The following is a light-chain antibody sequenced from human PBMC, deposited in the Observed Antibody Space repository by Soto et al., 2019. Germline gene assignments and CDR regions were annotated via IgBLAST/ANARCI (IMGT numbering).Light chain of an antibody. Sequence: DIQMTQSPSSLSASVGDRVTSTCQASQDDSNYLNWYQQILGKATKLLIYDASNLETGVPSRFSGSGSGTYFSFTISSLQPEDFATYYCQQYSNLITFGQGTRLEN. J-gene: IGKJ5*01. CDR2: DAS. CDR1: QDDSNY. CDR3: QQYSNLIT. V-gene: IGKV1-33*01.